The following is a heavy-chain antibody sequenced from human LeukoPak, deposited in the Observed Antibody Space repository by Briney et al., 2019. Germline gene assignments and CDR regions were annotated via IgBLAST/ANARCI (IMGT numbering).Heavy chain of an antibody. J-gene: IGHJ4*02. D-gene: IGHD3-16*01. Sequence: PGGPLRLSCAPPGFTSIAYWMHWISQGPGKGRGWVSHINTDGRTTAYAGSVKGRFTVSRDNAKNTLYLQMNSLTPEDTAVYYCARDTTDDYGLDYSGQGALVTVSS. V-gene: IGHV3-74*01. CDR1: GFTSIAYW. CDR2: INTDGRTT. CDR3: ARDTTDDYGLDY.